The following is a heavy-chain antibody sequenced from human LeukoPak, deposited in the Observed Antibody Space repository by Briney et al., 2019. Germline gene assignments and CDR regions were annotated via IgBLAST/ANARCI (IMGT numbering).Heavy chain of an antibody. CDR1: GFTFSRYW. CDR3: ARARGGYDLDY. V-gene: IGHV3-7*01. CDR2: IKQDGGEK. Sequence: GGSLRLSCAAPGFTFSRYWMSWVRQAPGKGLEWVANIKQDGGEKYYVESVKGRFTISRDNVKNSLYLQMNSLRVEDTAVYYCARARGGYDLDYWGQGTLVTVSS. D-gene: IGHD5-12*01. J-gene: IGHJ4*02.